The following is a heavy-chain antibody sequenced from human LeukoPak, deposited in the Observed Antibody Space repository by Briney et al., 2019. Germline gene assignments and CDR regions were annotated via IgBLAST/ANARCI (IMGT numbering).Heavy chain of an antibody. J-gene: IGHJ5*02. D-gene: IGHD3/OR15-3a*01. V-gene: IGHV3-30-3*01. Sequence: PGGSLRLSCAASGFTFSSYAMHWVRQAPGKGLEWVAVISYDGSNKYYADSVQGRFTISRDDSQNTLFLQMNSLRAEDTAVYYCAKDLDSTGYYTSDPWGQGTLVTVSS. CDR3: AKDLDSTGYYTSDP. CDR2: ISYDGSNK. CDR1: GFTFSSYA.